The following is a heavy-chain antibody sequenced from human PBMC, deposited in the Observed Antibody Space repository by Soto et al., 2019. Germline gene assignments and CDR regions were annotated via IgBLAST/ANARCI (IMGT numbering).Heavy chain of an antibody. CDR2: ISYDGSNK. V-gene: IGHV3-30*18. J-gene: IGHJ6*02. CDR1: GFTFSSYG. D-gene: IGHD6-19*01. CDR3: AKSQAVAGTDGMDV. Sequence: QVQLVESGGGVVQPGRSLRLSCAASGFTFSSYGMHWVRQAPGKGLEWVAVISYDGSNKYYADSVKGRFIISRDNSKNTLYLQMNSLRAEDTAVYYCAKSQAVAGTDGMDVWGQGTTVTVSS.